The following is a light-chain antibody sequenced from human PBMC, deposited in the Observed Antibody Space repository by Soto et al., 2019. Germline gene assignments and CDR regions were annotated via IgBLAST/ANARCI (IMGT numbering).Light chain of an antibody. V-gene: IGKV3-11*01. CDR3: QQRSNWPWT. J-gene: IGKJ1*01. CDR2: DAS. CDR1: QSVSSY. Sequence: EIVLTQSPATLSLSPGERTTLSCRASQSVSSYLAWYQQKPGQAPRLLIYDASSRATGIPARFSGSGSGTDFTLTISSLEAEDFVVYYCQQRSNWPWTFGQGTKVEIK.